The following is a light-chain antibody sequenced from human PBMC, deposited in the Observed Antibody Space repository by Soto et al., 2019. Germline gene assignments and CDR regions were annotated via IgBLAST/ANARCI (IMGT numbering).Light chain of an antibody. Sequence: EIVLTQSPGALSLSPGERATLSCWASESVGDYLAWYQQKPGQAPRLLFYVATKRTSGTPDRFSGTGSETAFPLAISRLEPGDFAVYYCQQYVTSPAITFGQGTRLEIQ. CDR2: VAT. V-gene: IGKV3-20*01. CDR1: ESVGDY. J-gene: IGKJ5*01. CDR3: QQYVTSPAIT.